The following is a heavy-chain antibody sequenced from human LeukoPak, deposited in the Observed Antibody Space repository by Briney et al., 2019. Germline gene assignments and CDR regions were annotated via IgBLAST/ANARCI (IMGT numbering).Heavy chain of an antibody. V-gene: IGHV3-30-3*01. J-gene: IGHJ4*02. CDR1: GFTFSSYA. CDR2: ISYDGSNK. Sequence: GGSLRLSCVASGFTFSSYAMHWVRQAPGKGLEWVAVISYDGSNKYYADSVKGRFTISRDNSKNTLYLQMNSLRAEDTAVYYCARVEHDFWSGFDYWGQGTLVTVSS. D-gene: IGHD3-3*01. CDR3: ARVEHDFWSGFDY.